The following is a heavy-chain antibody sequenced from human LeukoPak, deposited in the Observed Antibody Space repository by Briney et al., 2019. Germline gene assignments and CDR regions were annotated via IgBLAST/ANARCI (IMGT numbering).Heavy chain of an antibody. CDR1: GGSISSGSYY. Sequence: RSSQTLSLTCTVSGGSISSGSYYWSWIRQPAGKGLEWIGRIYTSGSTNYNPSLKSRVTISVDTSKNQFSLKLSSVTAADTAVYYCASGLRYSSSWYVYWGQGTLVTVSS. J-gene: IGHJ4*02. CDR3: ASGLRYSSSWYVY. D-gene: IGHD6-13*01. CDR2: IYTSGST. V-gene: IGHV4-61*02.